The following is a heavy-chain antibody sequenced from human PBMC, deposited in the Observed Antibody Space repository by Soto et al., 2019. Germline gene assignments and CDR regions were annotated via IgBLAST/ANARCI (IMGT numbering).Heavy chain of an antibody. V-gene: IGHV3-23*01. D-gene: IGHD6-19*01. CDR1: GFIFSNYP. CDR3: ARRDNSGWYSLDY. J-gene: IGHJ4*02. CDR2: VSPSGSNT. Sequence: EVQLLESGGGLVQPGGSLRLSCAVSGFIFSNYPMSWVRQAPGKGLEWVPSVSPSGSNTYYADSVKGRFTMSRDNSVNRLHLQMNSLRAEDTAVYFCARRDNSGWYSLDYWGQGTLVTVSS.